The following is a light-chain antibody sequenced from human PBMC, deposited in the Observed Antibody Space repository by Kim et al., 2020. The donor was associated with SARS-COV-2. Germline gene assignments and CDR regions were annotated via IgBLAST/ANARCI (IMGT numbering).Light chain of an antibody. V-gene: IGKV3-11*01. CDR3: QQRSNWPLT. CDR1: QIVSSY. CDR2: DAS. Sequence: EIVLTQSPATLSLSPGERATLSCRASQIVSSYLAWYQHKPGQAPRLLIYDASNRATGIPARFSGSGSGTDFTLTISSLEPEDFAVYYCQQRSNWPLTFGKGTKVDIK. J-gene: IGKJ1*01.